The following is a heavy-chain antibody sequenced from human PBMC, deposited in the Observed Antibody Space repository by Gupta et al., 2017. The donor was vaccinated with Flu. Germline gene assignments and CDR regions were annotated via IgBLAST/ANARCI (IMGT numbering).Heavy chain of an antibody. Sequence: QVQLVQSGAEVKKPGSSVKVSCKASGGTFSSYAISWVRKAPGQGLEWRGGIIPIFGTANYAQKFQGRVTITADESTSTAYMELSSLRSEDTAVYYCARDRCSGGSCYSGGDYYYYGMDVWGQGTTVTGSS. D-gene: IGHD2-15*01. CDR3: ARDRCSGGSCYSGGDYYYYGMDV. V-gene: IGHV1-69*01. CDR1: GGTFSSYA. CDR2: IIPIFGTA. J-gene: IGHJ6*02.